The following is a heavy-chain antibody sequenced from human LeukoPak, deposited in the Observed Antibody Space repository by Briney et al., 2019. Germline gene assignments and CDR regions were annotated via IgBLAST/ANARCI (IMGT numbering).Heavy chain of an antibody. Sequence: PSETLSLTCTVSGDSIRSSSYYWGWLRQAPEKGLEWIGSIYYSGITYYNPSLKSRVTISVDTSRNQFSLRLTSVTAADTAVYYRARPKQRREIVPFDLWGRGTPVTVSS. V-gene: IGHV4-39*01. J-gene: IGHJ4*02. D-gene: IGHD5-12*01. CDR2: IYYSGIT. CDR3: ARPKQRREIVPFDL. CDR1: GDSIRSSSYY.